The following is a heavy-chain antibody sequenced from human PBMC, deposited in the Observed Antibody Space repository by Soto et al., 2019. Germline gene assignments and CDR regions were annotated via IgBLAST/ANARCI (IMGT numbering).Heavy chain of an antibody. D-gene: IGHD6-13*01. V-gene: IGHV3-33*01. Sequence: PGGSLRLSCAASGFTFSSYGMHWVRQAPGKGLEWVAVIWYDGSNKYYADSVKGRFTISRDNSKNTLYLQMNSLRAEDTAVYYCARDLMGSSSWYGGYYYYGMDVWGQGTTVTVSS. CDR1: GFTFSSYG. J-gene: IGHJ6*02. CDR2: IWYDGSNK. CDR3: ARDLMGSSSWYGGYYYYGMDV.